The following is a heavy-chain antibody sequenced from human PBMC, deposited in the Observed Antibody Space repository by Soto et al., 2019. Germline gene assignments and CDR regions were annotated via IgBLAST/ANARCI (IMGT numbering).Heavy chain of an antibody. D-gene: IGHD3-16*01. J-gene: IGHJ4*02. Sequence: PSETLSLTCAVYGGSFSGYYWSWIRQPPGKGLERIGEINDRGSSNYTPSLKSRVTISVDASKNQFSLKLRSVTAADTAVYYCARKVSYAWDYWGQGALVTVSS. CDR1: GGSFSGYY. CDR3: ARKVSYAWDY. CDR2: INDRGSS. V-gene: IGHV4-34*01.